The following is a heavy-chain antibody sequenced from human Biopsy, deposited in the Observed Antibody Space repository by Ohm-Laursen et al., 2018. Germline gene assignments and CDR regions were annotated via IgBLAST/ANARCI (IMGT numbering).Heavy chain of an antibody. CDR1: GYSFTSYY. J-gene: IGHJ4*02. V-gene: IGHV1-46*01. CDR2: INPSGSTT. Sequence: ASVKVSCKASGYSFTSYYMHWVRQAPGQGLEWMGMINPSGSTTSYPQIFQGRVTMTRDTSKSTVYMELSSLRSEDTAVYYCARFDNGFDKWGQGTLVTVSS. D-gene: IGHD2-8*01. CDR3: ARFDNGFDK.